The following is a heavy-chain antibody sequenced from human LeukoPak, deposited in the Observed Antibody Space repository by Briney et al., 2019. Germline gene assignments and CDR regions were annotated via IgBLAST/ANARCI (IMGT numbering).Heavy chain of an antibody. D-gene: IGHD4-23*01. CDR3: ARGRPHGNDY. V-gene: IGHV3-74*01. Sequence: GGSLRLSCAASGFTLSSYWMNWVRQAPGKGLVWVSRIASDGSSTTYADSVKGRFSISRDNAKNTLYLQMNSLRVGDTAVYYCARGRPHGNDYWGQGTLVTVSS. CDR1: GFTLSSYW. CDR2: IASDGSST. J-gene: IGHJ4*02.